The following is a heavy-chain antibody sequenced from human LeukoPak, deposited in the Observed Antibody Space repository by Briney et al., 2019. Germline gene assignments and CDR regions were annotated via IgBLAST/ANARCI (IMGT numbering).Heavy chain of an antibody. CDR3: ARGRRNYDFRSGHGRWFDP. CDR2: INHSGST. D-gene: IGHD3-3*01. Sequence: SETLSLTCAVYGGSFSGYYWSWIRQPPGKGLEWIGEINHSGSTNYNPSLKSRVTISVDTSKNQFSLKLSSVTAADTAVYYCARGRRNYDFRSGHGRWFDPWGQGTLVTVSS. J-gene: IGHJ5*02. CDR1: GGSFSGYY. V-gene: IGHV4-34*01.